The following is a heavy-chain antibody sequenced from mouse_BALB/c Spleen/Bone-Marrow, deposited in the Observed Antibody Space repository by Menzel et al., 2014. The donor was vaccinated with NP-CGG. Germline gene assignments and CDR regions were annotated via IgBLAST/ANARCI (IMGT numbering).Heavy chain of an antibody. CDR1: GYAFSSYW. CDR3: ARSLYYGSSYPLYAMDY. D-gene: IGHD1-1*01. J-gene: IGHJ4*01. CDR2: IYPGDGDT. V-gene: IGHV1-80*01. Sequence: VQLKKSGADLVRPGSSVKISCKASGYAFSSYWMNWVKQRPGQGLEWIGQIYPGDGDTNYNGKFKGKTTLTADKSSSTAYMQLSSLTSEDSAVYFCARSLYYGSSYPLYAMDYWGQGTSVTVSS.